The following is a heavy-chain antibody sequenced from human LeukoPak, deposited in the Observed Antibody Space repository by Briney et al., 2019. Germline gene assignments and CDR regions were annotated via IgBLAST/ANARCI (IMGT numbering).Heavy chain of an antibody. Sequence: SETLSLTCTVSGGSISSYYWSWIRQPPGKGLEWIGYVYYSGSTNYNPSLKSRVTISVDTSKNQFSLKLTSVTAADTAVYYCARGDSGSFSQFDCWGQGTLVTVSS. CDR1: GGSISSYY. D-gene: IGHD1-26*01. J-gene: IGHJ4*02. CDR2: VYYSGST. V-gene: IGHV4-59*01. CDR3: ARGDSGSFSQFDC.